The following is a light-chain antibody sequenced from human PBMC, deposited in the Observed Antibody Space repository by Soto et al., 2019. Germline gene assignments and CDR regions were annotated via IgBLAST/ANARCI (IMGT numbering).Light chain of an antibody. CDR2: RNN. V-gene: IGLV1-47*01. J-gene: IGLJ3*02. CDR3: AAWNDSLFWV. Sequence: QSVLTQPPSASGTPGQRVTISCSGSSSDIGSNYVYWYQQLPGTAPKLLIYRNNQRPSGVPDRFSGSESGASASLAISGLRSEDEAGYYCAAWNDSLFWVFGGGTKLTVL. CDR1: SSDIGSNY.